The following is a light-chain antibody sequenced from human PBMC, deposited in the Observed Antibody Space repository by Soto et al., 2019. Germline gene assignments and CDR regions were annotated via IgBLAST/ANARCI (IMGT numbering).Light chain of an antibody. CDR1: TSDVGGYNL. V-gene: IGLV2-14*02. CDR3: SSYTSSTTLV. Sequence: QSALTQPASVSGSPGQSITISCSGTTSDVGGYNLVSWYQQHTAKAPKLLIYEGTQRPSGVSSRFSGSKSGNTASLTISGLQAEDEADYYCSSYTSSTTLVFGGGTKLTVL. CDR2: EGT. J-gene: IGLJ2*01.